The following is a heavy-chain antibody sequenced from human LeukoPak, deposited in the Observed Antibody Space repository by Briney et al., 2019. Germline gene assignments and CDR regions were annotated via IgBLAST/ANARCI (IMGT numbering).Heavy chain of an antibody. CDR3: AKALEQETVIALDS. Sequence: GGSLRLSCAASGFTLSTHAMSWVRQAPGKGLEWVSAISGSGGSTYYADSVKGRFTISRDNSKNTLYLQMNSLRAEDTSIYFCAKALEQETVIALDSWGQGTLVTVSS. CDR2: ISGSGGST. V-gene: IGHV3-23*01. D-gene: IGHD6-13*01. J-gene: IGHJ4*02. CDR1: GFTLSTHA.